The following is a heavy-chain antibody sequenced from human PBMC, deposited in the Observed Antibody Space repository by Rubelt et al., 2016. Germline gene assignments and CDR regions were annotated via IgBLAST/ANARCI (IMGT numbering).Heavy chain of an antibody. CDR2: IYYSGST. CDR1: GGSISSYY. CDR3: ARHSSIYSGDYYYMDV. D-gene: IGHD5-12*01. Sequence: QVQLQESGPGLVKPSETLSLTCTVSGGSISSYYWSWIRQPPGKGLEWIGYIYYSGSTNYNPLLKSRVTIAVDTAKNQFSLKLSSVTAADTAVYYCARHSSIYSGDYYYMDVWGKGTTVTVSS. V-gene: IGHV4-59*08. J-gene: IGHJ6*03.